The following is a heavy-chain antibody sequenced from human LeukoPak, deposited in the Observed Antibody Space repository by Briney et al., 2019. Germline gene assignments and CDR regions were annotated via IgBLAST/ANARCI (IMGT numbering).Heavy chain of an antibody. V-gene: IGHV4-34*01. D-gene: IGHD3-22*01. Sequence: SETLSLTCAVYGGSFSGYYWSWIRQPPGKGLEWIGEINHSGSTNYNPSLKSRVTISVDTSENQFSLKLSSVTAADTAVYYCARDQYDSSGYFLGNDYWGQGILVTVSS. CDR1: GGSFSGYY. J-gene: IGHJ4*02. CDR2: INHSGST. CDR3: ARDQYDSSGYFLGNDY.